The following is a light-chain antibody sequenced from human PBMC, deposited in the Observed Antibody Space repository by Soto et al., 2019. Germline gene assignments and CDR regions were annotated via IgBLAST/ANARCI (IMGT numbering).Light chain of an antibody. CDR1: QSVNSNY. J-gene: IGKJ1*01. CDR3: QQYGSPVT. Sequence: EIVLTQSPGTLSLSPGERATLSCRASQSVNSNYLAWYQQKPGQAPRLLIYGASSRASGIPDRFSGSGSRTYFTLTISRLEPEDSAVYYCQQYGSPVTFGQGTKVEIK. V-gene: IGKV3-20*01. CDR2: GAS.